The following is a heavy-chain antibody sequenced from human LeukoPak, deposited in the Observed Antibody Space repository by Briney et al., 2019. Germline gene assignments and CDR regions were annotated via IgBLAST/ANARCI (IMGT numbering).Heavy chain of an antibody. D-gene: IGHD3-22*01. J-gene: IGHJ4*02. Sequence: GGSLRLSCAASGVTFDNYVMHWVRQAPGKGLEWVSAISGSGGSTYYADSVKGRFTISRDNSKNTLYLQMNSLRAEDTAVYYCATYGRLIGYFDYWGQGTLVTVSS. V-gene: IGHV3-23*01. CDR3: ATYGRLIGYFDY. CDR2: ISGSGGST. CDR1: GVTFDNYV.